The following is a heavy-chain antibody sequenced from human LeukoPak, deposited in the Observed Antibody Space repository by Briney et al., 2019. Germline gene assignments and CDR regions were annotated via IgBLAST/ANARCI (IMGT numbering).Heavy chain of an antibody. CDR2: ISGGST. Sequence: PGGSLRLSCAASGFTVSSNEMSWVRQAPGKGLEWVSSISGGSTYYADSRKGRFTISRDNSKNTLYLQMNTLRAEDTAVYYCAKNSYYYGSGSYYFDYWGQGTLVTVSS. CDR1: GFTVSSNE. J-gene: IGHJ4*02. V-gene: IGHV3-38-3*01. D-gene: IGHD3-10*01. CDR3: AKNSYYYGSGSYYFDY.